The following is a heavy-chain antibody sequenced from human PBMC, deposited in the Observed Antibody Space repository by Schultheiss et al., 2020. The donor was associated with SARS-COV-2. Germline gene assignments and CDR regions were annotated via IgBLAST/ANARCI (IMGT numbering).Heavy chain of an antibody. J-gene: IGHJ5*02. D-gene: IGHD3-10*01. CDR3: AREGPRFRINWFDP. CDR2: IWYDGSNK. Sequence: GGSLRLSCAASGFTFSSYGMHWVRQAPGKGLEWVAVIWYDGSNKYYADSVKGRFTISRDNSKNTLYLQMNSLRAEDTAVYYCAREGPRFRINWFDPWGQGTLVTVSS. CDR1: GFTFSSYG. V-gene: IGHV3-30*19.